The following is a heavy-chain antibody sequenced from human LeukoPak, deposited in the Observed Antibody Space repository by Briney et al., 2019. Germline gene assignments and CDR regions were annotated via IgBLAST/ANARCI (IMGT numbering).Heavy chain of an antibody. V-gene: IGHV3-23*01. Sequence: GGSLRLSCAASGFTFSSYAMSWVRQAPGKGLEWVSAISGSGGSTYYADSVKGRFTISGDNSKNTLYLQMNSLRAEDTAVYYCAKGLDVRYYYGMDVWGQGTTVTVSS. CDR3: AKGLDVRYYYGMDV. J-gene: IGHJ6*02. CDR1: GFTFSSYA. CDR2: ISGSGGST.